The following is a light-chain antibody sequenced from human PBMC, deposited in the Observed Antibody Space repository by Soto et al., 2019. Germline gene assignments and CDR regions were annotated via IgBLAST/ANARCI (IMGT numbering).Light chain of an antibody. CDR2: DCT. CDR1: SRDGGGYTY. Sequence: QSVLTQPASVCGSPGQSITISCTGTSRDGGGYTYLSSNPPHRAPARKLISYDCTHRPSAISNRFSGSKSGNTASLTISGLQTEDEADYYCISFTSRHIYVFGTGTKVTVL. V-gene: IGLV2-14*03. J-gene: IGLJ1*01. CDR3: ISFTSRHIYV.